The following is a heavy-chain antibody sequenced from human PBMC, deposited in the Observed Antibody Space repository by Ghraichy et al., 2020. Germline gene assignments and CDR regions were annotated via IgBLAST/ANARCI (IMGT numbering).Heavy chain of an antibody. Sequence: GEYLNISCAASGFNFRNYAMGWVRLAPGKGLQWVSGITGSGGSTSYADSVKGRFTISRDTSKNTLYLQMNSLRAEDTALYYCAKAYSRGWYSLAPDAFD. CDR1: GFNFRNYA. J-gene: IGHJ3*02. D-gene: IGHD6-19*01. CDR3: AKAYSRGWYSLAPDAFD. CDR2: ITGSGGST. V-gene: IGHV3-23*01.